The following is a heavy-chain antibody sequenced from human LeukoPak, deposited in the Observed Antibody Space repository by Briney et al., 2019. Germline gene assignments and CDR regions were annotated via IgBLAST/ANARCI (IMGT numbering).Heavy chain of an antibody. CDR3: ARATSGSYYVY. V-gene: IGHV3-74*01. CDR2: INSDWSST. D-gene: IGHD1-26*01. J-gene: IGHJ4*02. CDR1: GFTFSSYW. Sequence: GGSLRLSCAASGFTFSSYWMHWVRQAPGKGLVWVSRINSDWSSTSYADSVKGRFTISRDNDKNALYLQMNSLRAEDTAVYYCARATSGSYYVYWGQGTLVTVSS.